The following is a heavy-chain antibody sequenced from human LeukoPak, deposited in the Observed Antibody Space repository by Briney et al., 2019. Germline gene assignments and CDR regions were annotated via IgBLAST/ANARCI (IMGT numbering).Heavy chain of an antibody. V-gene: IGHV3-48*04. J-gene: IGHJ3*02. CDR3: ARAQKYSYDAFDI. Sequence: PGGSLRLSCAASGFTFSSYSMNWVRQAPGKGLEYVSYISSGSGTIYYADSVKGRLTISRDNAKNSLYLQMNSLSAEDTAVYYCARAQKYSYDAFDIWGQGTMVTVSS. D-gene: IGHD4-11*01. CDR2: ISSGSGTI. CDR1: GFTFSSYS.